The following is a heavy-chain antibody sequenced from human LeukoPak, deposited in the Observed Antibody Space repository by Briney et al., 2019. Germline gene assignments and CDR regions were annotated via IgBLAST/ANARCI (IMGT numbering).Heavy chain of an antibody. V-gene: IGHV4-34*01. CDR3: ARGKAVPPYYYYYMDV. CDR2: INHSGST. Sequence: SETLSLTCAVYGGSFSGYYWSWIRQPPGKGLEWIGEINHSGSTNYNPSLKSRVTISVDTSKNQFSLKLSSVTAADTAVYYCARGKAVPPYYYYYMDVWGKGTTVTVSS. J-gene: IGHJ6*03. D-gene: IGHD4-17*01. CDR1: GGSFSGYY.